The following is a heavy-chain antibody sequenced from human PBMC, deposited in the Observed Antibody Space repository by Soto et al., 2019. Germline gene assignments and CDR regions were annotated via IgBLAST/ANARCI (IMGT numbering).Heavy chain of an antibody. J-gene: IGHJ1*01. CDR2: IYSSGGT. V-gene: IGHV4-61*01. D-gene: IGHD5-12*01. CDR1: GGSISSGSYY. CDR3: ARDGDGYDH. Sequence: QVQLQESGPGLVKPSETLSLTCSVSGGSISSGSYYWTWIRQRPGKGLEWIGYIYSSGGTSYNPSLKSRVTISVDTSKNQFSLKLSSVTAADTAVYYCARDGDGYDHWGQGTLVTVSS.